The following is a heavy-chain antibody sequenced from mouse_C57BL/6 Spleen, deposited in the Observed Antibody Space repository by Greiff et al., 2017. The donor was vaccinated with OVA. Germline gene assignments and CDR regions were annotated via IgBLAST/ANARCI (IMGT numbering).Heavy chain of an antibody. Sequence: QVQLQQPGAELVRPGSSVKLSCKASGYTFISYWMDWVKQRPGQGLEWIGNIYPSDSETHYNQKFKDKATLTVDKYSSTAYMQLSSLTSEDSAVYYCARRTTMVTSDYWGQGTTLTVSS. CDR2: IYPSDSET. D-gene: IGHD2-2*01. J-gene: IGHJ2*01. V-gene: IGHV1-61*01. CDR3: ARRTTMVTSDY. CDR1: GYTFISYW.